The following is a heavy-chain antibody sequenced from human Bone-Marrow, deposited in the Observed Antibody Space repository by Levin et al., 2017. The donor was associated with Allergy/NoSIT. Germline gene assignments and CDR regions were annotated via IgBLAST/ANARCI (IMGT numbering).Heavy chain of an antibody. J-gene: IGHJ5*02. CDR2: IKEDESEK. CDR3: ARGSTDNDKSRYRHLDL. CDR1: GFTFSRSW. D-gene: IGHD5/OR15-5a*01. Sequence: GGSLRLSCAASGFTFSRSWMTWVRQAPGKGLEWVANIKEDESEKYYVDSVKGRFTISRDNAENSLYLQMTSLRAEDTAVYYCARGSTDNDKSRYRHLDLWGQGTLVTISS. V-gene: IGHV3-7*04.